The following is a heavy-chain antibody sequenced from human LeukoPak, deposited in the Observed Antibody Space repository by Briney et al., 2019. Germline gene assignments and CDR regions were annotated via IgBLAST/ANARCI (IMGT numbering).Heavy chain of an antibody. CDR1: GGSISSSSYY. V-gene: IGHV4-39*07. CDR3: AREGEVAEFDY. CDR2: IYYSGST. Sequence: SETLSLTCTVSGGSISSSSYYWGWIRQPPGKGLEWIGSIYYSGSTYYNPSLKSRVTISVDTSKNQFSLKLSSVTAADTAVYYCAREGEVAEFDYWGQGTLVTVSS. D-gene: IGHD2-15*01. J-gene: IGHJ4*02.